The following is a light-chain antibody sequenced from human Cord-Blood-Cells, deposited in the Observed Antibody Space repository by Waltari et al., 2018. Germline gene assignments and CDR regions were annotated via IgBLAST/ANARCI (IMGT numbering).Light chain of an antibody. V-gene: IGLV2-14*01. CDR2: EVS. J-gene: IGLJ1*01. CDR3: SSYTSSSTPYV. Sequence: QSALTQPASVSGSPGQSITISCTGTSSDVGGYNYVSWYQQHPGKAPKLMIYEVSNRPSGVSNRCSCSKSGNTAALTISGLQAEDEADYYCSSYTSSSTPYVFGTGTKVTVL. CDR1: SSDVGGYNY.